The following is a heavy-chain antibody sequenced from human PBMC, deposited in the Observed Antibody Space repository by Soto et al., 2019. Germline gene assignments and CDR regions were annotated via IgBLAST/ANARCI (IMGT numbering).Heavy chain of an antibody. J-gene: IGHJ4*02. D-gene: IGHD3-10*01. CDR3: TVLLSLLWFGEAPANFDY. CDR1: GFTFSNAW. CDR2: IKSKTDGGTT. V-gene: IGHV3-15*01. Sequence: GGSLRLSCAASGFTFSNAWMSWVRQAPGKGLEWVGRIKSKTDGGTTDYAAPVKGRFTISRDDSKNTLYLQMNSLKTEDTAVYYCTVLLSLLWFGEAPANFDYFGQGTLVTVSS.